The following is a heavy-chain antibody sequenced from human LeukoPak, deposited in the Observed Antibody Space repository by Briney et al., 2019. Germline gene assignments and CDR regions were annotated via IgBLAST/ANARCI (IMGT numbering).Heavy chain of an antibody. D-gene: IGHD5-24*01. J-gene: IGHJ4*02. CDR3: ATHSLDRWLHNPYYFDY. Sequence: ASETLSLTCAVSGGSISSGGYSWSWIRQPPGKGLEWIGYIYHSGSTYYNPPLKSRVTISVDRSKNQFSLKLSSVTAADTAVYYCATHSLDRWLHNPYYFDYWGQGTLVTVSS. V-gene: IGHV4-30-2*02. CDR2: IYHSGST. CDR1: GGSISSGGYS.